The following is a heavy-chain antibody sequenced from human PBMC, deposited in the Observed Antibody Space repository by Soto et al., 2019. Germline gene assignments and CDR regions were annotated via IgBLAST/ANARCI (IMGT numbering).Heavy chain of an antibody. J-gene: IGHJ4*02. V-gene: IGHV3-23*01. CDR1: GFTFSSYV. CDR3: AKGSADTRPYFFDY. D-gene: IGHD6-13*01. CDR2: ITGSGGDT. Sequence: EVQLLESGGGLVQPGGSLRVSCAVSGFTFSSYVMSWVRQAPGKGLEWVSAITGSGGDTYHADSVKGRFTISRDNTKKTLYMQMNSLRAEDTAVYYCAKGSADTRPYFFDYWGQGTLVTVSS.